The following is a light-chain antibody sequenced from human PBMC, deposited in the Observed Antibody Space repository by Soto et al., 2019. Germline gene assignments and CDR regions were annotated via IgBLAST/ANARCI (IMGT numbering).Light chain of an antibody. V-gene: IGKV2-24*01. CDR1: QSLLHSDGSTY. CDR2: KIS. Sequence: DLVLTQTPLSSAVTLGQPASISCRSSQSLLHSDGSTYLSWLHQRPGQPPRLLIYKISNRLSGXPXRFXRSGAGTDFTLKISRVEAEDVGVYYCMQATQFPPYTFGQGTKLEIE. CDR3: MQATQFPPYT. J-gene: IGKJ2*01.